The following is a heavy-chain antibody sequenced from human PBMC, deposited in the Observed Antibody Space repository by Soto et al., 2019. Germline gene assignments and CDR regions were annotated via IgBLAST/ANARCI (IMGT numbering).Heavy chain of an antibody. Sequence: QVQLVQSGAEVKKPGSSVKVSCKASGGTFSSYTISWVRQAPGQALEWMGRIIPILGIANYAQKFQGRVTITADKSTSTAYMELSSLSSEDTAVYYCATTVDIVVVVAAGGAAFDIWGQGTMVTVSS. D-gene: IGHD2-15*01. J-gene: IGHJ3*02. V-gene: IGHV1-69*02. CDR1: GGTFSSYT. CDR3: ATTVDIVVVVAAGGAAFDI. CDR2: IIPILGIA.